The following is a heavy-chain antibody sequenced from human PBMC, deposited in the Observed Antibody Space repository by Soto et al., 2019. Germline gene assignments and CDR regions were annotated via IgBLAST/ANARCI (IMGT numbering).Heavy chain of an antibody. CDR2: IYYSGST. Sequence: SETLSLTCTVSGGSISSSSYYWGWIRQPPGKGLEWIGSIYYSGSTYYNPSLKSRVTISVDTSRNQFSLKLSSVTAADTAVYYCARRVTYYDFWSGLNPYYYYYMDVWGKGTTVTVSS. J-gene: IGHJ6*03. V-gene: IGHV4-39*01. CDR1: GGSISSSSYY. D-gene: IGHD3-3*01. CDR3: ARRVTYYDFWSGLNPYYYYYMDV.